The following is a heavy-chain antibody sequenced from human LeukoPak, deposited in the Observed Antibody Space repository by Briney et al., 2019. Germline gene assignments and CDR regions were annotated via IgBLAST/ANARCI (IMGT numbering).Heavy chain of an antibody. J-gene: IGHJ6*03. Sequence: SETLSLTCTVSGGSISSGSYYWNWIRQPAGKGLEWIGRIYTSGSTKYNPSLKSRVTVSVDTSKNQFSLKVRPVTAADTAVYYCARTYCGGDCRGYYYYYYMDVWGKGTTVTISS. CDR1: GGSISSGSYY. V-gene: IGHV4-61*02. CDR2: IYTSGST. CDR3: ARTYCGGDCRGYYYYYYMDV. D-gene: IGHD2-21*02.